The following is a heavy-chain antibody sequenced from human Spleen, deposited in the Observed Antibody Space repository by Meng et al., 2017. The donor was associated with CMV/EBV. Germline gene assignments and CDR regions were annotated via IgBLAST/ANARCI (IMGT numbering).Heavy chain of an antibody. D-gene: IGHD3-3*01. Sequence: SETLSLTCTVSGASISSGYYWGWIRQPPGGGLEWIGNIYHSGSSYYHPSLRSRVAMSVDTSKNQFSLKLSSVTAADTAVYYCASLDFWGGLLDSWGQGTLVTVSS. CDR3: ASLDFWGGLLDS. CDR1: GASISSGYY. V-gene: IGHV4-38-2*02. J-gene: IGHJ5*01. CDR2: IYHSGSS.